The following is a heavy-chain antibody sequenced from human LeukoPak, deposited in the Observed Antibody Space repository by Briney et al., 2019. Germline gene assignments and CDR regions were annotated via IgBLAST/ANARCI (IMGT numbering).Heavy chain of an antibody. J-gene: IGHJ4*02. CDR1: GYTFTVYY. V-gene: IGHV1-2*02. CDR2: INPNSGET. Sequence: ASVKVSCKTSGYTFTVYYIHWVRQGPGQGLEWMGWINPNSGETNSAQKFQGRVTMTGDTSISTAYMELSRVTSGDTAVYYCARDRDYSNTERGFDYWGQGTLVTVSS. CDR3: ARDRDYSNTERGFDY. D-gene: IGHD4-11*01.